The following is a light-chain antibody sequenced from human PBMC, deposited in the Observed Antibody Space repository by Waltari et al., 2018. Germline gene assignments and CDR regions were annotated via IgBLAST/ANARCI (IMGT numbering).Light chain of an antibody. CDR3: QQSYSTPQT. CDR2: AAS. J-gene: IGKJ2*01. V-gene: IGKV1-12*01. Sequence: DIQMTQSPSSLSASVGDRVTITCRASQGISSCLAWYQQKPGKAPELLIYAASSFQSGVPSRFSGSGSGTDFTLTISSLQPEDFATYYCQQSYSTPQTFGQGTKLEIK. CDR1: QGISSC.